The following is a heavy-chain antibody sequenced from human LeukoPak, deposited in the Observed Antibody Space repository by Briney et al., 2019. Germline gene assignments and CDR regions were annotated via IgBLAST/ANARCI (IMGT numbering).Heavy chain of an antibody. Sequence: KPGGSLRLSCAASGFTFSSYSMNWVRQAPGKGLEWVSSISSSSSYIYYADSVKGRFTISRDNANNSLYLQMNSLRAEDTAVYYCARDPGYYDSSGYHRPYWGQGTLVTVSS. CDR2: ISSSSSYI. V-gene: IGHV3-21*01. CDR3: ARDPGYYDSSGYHRPY. CDR1: GFTFSSYS. D-gene: IGHD3-22*01. J-gene: IGHJ4*02.